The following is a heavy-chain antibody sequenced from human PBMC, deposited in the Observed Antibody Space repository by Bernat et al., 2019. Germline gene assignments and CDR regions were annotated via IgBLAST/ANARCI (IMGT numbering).Heavy chain of an antibody. CDR3: ARVCLSRDAFDI. J-gene: IGHJ3*02. CDR1: GFTFSSYS. V-gene: IGHV3-21*01. CDR2: ISSSSSYI. Sequence: EVQLVESGGGLIQPGGSLRLSCAASGFTFSSYSMNWVRQAPGKGLESVSSISSSSSYIYYADSVKGRFTISRDNAKNSLYLQMNSLRAEDTAVYYCARVCLSRDAFDIWGQGTMVTVSS. D-gene: IGHD3-16*01.